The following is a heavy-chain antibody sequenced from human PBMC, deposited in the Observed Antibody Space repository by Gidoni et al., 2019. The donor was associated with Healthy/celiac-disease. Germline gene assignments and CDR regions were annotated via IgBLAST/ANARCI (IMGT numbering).Heavy chain of an antibody. Sequence: VRQMPGKGLEWMGIIYPGDSDTRYSPSFQGQVTISADKSISTAYLQWSSLKASDTAMYYCARQGATTVVTHSGDYYYGMDVWGQGTTVTVSS. CDR2: IYPGDSDT. D-gene: IGHD4-17*01. CDR3: ARQGATTVVTHSGDYYYGMDV. V-gene: IGHV5-51*01. J-gene: IGHJ6*02.